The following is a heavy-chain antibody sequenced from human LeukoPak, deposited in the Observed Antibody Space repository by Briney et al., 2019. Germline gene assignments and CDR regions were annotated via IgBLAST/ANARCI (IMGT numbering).Heavy chain of an antibody. J-gene: IGHJ6*02. CDR3: ARGLAGAYRIMDV. V-gene: IGHV3-74*01. CDR1: GFTFNSYW. CDR2: ISADGTTT. Sequence: QPGGSLRLSCVASGFTFNSYWIHWVRQGPGKGLVWVSLISADGTTTTYADSVRGRFTVSRDNAKNTLYLQMNSLRAEDAAVCYCARGLAGAYRIMDVWGQGTTVTVS. D-gene: IGHD6-19*01.